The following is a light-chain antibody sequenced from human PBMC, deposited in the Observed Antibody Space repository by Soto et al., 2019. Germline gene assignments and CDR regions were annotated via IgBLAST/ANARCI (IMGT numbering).Light chain of an antibody. J-gene: IGLJ2*01. V-gene: IGLV2-23*03. CDR2: EGS. CDR3: CSYAGRSTFVV. CDR1: SSDVGSYNL. Sequence: QSALTQPASVSGSPGPSITISCTGTSSDVGSYNLVSWYQQHPGKAPKLMIYEGSKRPSGVSNRFSGSKSGNTASLTISGLQAEDEADYYCCSYAGRSTFVVVGGGTKVTVL.